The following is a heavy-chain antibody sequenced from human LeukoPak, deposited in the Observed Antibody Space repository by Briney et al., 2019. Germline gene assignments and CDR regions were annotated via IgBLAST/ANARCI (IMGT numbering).Heavy chain of an antibody. CDR1: GFTFRGFS. J-gene: IGHJ4*02. CDR3: AKVVAAALYYFDY. Sequence: GGSLRPSCAASGFTFRGFSMSWVRQAPGKGLEWVSAISGSGGSTYYADSVKGRFTISRDNSKNTLYLQMNSLRAEDTAVYYCAKVVAAALYYFDYWGQGTLVTVSS. CDR2: ISGSGGST. V-gene: IGHV3-23*01. D-gene: IGHD6-13*01.